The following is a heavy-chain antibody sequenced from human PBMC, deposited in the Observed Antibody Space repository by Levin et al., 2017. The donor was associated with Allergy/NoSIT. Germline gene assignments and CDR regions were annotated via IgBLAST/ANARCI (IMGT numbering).Heavy chain of an antibody. V-gene: IGHV3-15*01. CDR1: GITFSNAW. Sequence: AGGSLRLSCTASGITFSNAWMSWARQAPGKGLEWVGRIKSKTDGGTADYASPVKGRFTISRDDSKNTLYLQMNSLKTEDTAVYYCTTYISSWYYFDNWGQGTLVTVSS. J-gene: IGHJ4*02. D-gene: IGHD6-13*01. CDR2: IKSKTDGGTA. CDR3: TTYISSWYYFDN.